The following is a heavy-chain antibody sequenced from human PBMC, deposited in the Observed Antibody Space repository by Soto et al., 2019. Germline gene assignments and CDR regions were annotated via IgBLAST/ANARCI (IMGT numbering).Heavy chain of an antibody. Sequence: QVQLQESGPGLVKPSGTLSLTCAVSGGSISSNNWWSWVRQPPGKGLEWIGEIYHSGSTNYNASLXTRXTXLVDKSKNQFSLKLSSVTAADTAVYYCARSTVTEDYWGQGTLVTVSS. CDR2: IYHSGST. CDR3: ARSTVTEDY. CDR1: GGSISSNNW. V-gene: IGHV4-4*02. D-gene: IGHD4-17*01. J-gene: IGHJ4*02.